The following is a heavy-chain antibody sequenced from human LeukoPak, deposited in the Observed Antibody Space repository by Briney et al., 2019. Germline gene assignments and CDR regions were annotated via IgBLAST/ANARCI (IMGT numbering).Heavy chain of an antibody. V-gene: IGHV3-48*04. CDR1: GFTFSSYW. D-gene: IGHD1-14*01. Sequence: GGSLRLSCAASGFTFSSYWMSWVRQAPGKGLEWVSYISKSGRTMLYGDSVKGRVTITRDNAQKFTYLQMNSLRPEDTAVYYCARDTNNGLDVWGRGTTVTVSS. J-gene: IGHJ6*02. CDR3: ARDTNNGLDV. CDR2: ISKSGRTM.